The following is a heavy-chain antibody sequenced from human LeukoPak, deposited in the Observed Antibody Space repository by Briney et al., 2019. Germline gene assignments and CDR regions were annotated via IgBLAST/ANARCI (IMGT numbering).Heavy chain of an antibody. D-gene: IGHD1-26*01. CDR3: AIEQWELKY. J-gene: IGHJ4*02. Sequence: GGSLRLSCAASGFTFYNSGMGWVRQAPGKGLEWVSAISGSGGGTYYADSVKGPFTVSRDDSKNTLYLQMNGLRAEDTAVYYCAIEQWELKYWGQGTLVTVSS. CDR1: GFTFYNSG. CDR2: ISGSGGGT. V-gene: IGHV3-23*01.